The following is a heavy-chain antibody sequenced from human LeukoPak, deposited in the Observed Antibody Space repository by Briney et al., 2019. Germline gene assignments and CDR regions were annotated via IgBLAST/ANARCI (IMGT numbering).Heavy chain of an antibody. Sequence: SETLSLTCTVSGGSISNYYWSWIRQPQAPGLDRIGYIYHSGSTNYNPSLKSRVTISVDTSKNQFSLKLSSVTAADTAVYYCARHGRWVGPAGYWGQGTLVTVSS. V-gene: IGHV4-59*08. CDR2: IYHSGST. J-gene: IGHJ4*02. D-gene: IGHD4-23*01. CDR3: ARHGRWVGPAGY. CDR1: GGSISNYY.